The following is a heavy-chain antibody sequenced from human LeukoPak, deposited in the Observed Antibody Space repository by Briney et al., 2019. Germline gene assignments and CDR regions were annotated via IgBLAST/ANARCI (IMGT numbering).Heavy chain of an antibody. CDR2: VSHSGST. CDR3: ARLFRRIAAGGCFDP. Sequence: PSGTLSLTCAVSGGSISSSSWWTWVRQPPGKGLEWIGDVSHSGSTNYNPSLKSRVTISVDTSKNQFSLNLSSVTAADTAVYYCARLFRRIAAGGCFDPWGQGTLVTVSS. D-gene: IGHD6-13*01. J-gene: IGHJ5*02. V-gene: IGHV4-4*02. CDR1: GGSISSSSW.